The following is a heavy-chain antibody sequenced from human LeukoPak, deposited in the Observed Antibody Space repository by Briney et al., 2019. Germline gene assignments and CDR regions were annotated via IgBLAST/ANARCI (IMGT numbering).Heavy chain of an antibody. CDR3: ARVRIHIAAADTLAR. D-gene: IGHD6-13*01. V-gene: IGHV1-2*02. Sequence: ASVKVSCKASGYTFTGYYMHWVRQAPGQGLEWMGWINPNSGGTNYAQKFQGRVTMTRDTSISTAYMELSRLRSDDTAVYYCARVRIHIAAADTLARWGQGTLVTVSS. CDR1: GYTFTGYY. CDR2: INPNSGGT. J-gene: IGHJ4*02.